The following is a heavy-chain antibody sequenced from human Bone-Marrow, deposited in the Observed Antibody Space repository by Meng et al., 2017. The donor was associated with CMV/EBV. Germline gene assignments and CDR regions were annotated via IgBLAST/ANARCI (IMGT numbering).Heavy chain of an antibody. J-gene: IGHJ6*02. Sequence: ASVKVSCKASGYTFTSYGISWVRQAPGQGLEWMGWISAYNGNTNYAQKLQGRVTMTTDTSTSTAYMELRSLRSDDTAVYYCAREGRADSYGLDGSYYYYGMDVWAQGTTVTVSS. V-gene: IGHV1-18*01. CDR3: AREGRADSYGLDGSYYYYGMDV. CDR2: ISAYNGNT. CDR1: GYTFTSYG. D-gene: IGHD5-18*01.